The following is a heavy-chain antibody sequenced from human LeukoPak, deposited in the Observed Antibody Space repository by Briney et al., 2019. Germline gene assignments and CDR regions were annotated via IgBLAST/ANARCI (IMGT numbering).Heavy chain of an antibody. V-gene: IGHV3-74*01. D-gene: IGHD2-21*02. CDR1: GFTLRSYW. CDR3: ARGDGCTGDCYQDS. J-gene: IGHJ4*02. CDR2: INGDGSST. Sequence: PGGPLRLSCAASGFTLRSYWMHWVRQAPGKGLVWVSRINGDGSSTRYGDSVKGRFTISRDNAKNTLYLQMDSLRAEDTAVYYCARGDGCTGDCYQDSWGQGTLVTVSS.